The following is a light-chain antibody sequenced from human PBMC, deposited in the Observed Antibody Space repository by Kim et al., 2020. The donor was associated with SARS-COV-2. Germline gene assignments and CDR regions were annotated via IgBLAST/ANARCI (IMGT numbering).Light chain of an antibody. CDR2: QDS. CDR3: QAWDSSTAVV. J-gene: IGLJ2*01. CDR1: KLGDEY. V-gene: IGLV3-1*01. Sequence: VSPGQTASIPCSGDKLGDEYACWYQQKPGQSPVLVIYQDSKRPSGIPERFSGSNSGNTATLTISGTQAMDEADYYCQAWDSSTAVVFGGGTKLTVL.